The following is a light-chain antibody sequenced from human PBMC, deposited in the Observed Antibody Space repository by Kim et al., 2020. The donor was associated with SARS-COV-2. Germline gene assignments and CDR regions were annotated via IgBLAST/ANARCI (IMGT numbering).Light chain of an antibody. CDR1: QSVSSN. V-gene: IGKV3-15*01. J-gene: IGKJ4*01. Sequence: SAGERATLSCKASQSVSSNLAWYQQKPGQAPRLLIYGASTRATGIPARFSGSGSGTDFTLTINSLQSEDFAVYYCQQYNNWPPLTFGGGTKVDIK. CDR2: GAS. CDR3: QQYNNWPPLT.